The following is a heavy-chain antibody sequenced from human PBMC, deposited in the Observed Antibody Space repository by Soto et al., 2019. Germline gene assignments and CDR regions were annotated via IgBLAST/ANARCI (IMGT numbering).Heavy chain of an antibody. CDR3: ARDRGYDAHDYYYNAMDV. CDR1: GFTFRTYT. J-gene: IGHJ6*02. D-gene: IGHD3-10*01. V-gene: IGHV3-21*01. CDR2: IRGFSPYT. Sequence: KPGGSLRLSCISSGFTFRTYTMNWVRQAPGKGLEWVSGIRGFSPYTFYAESVKGRFTISRDNAKNSLYPQMNSLRAEDTAVYYCARDRGYDAHDYYYNAMDVWGQGTTVTVSS.